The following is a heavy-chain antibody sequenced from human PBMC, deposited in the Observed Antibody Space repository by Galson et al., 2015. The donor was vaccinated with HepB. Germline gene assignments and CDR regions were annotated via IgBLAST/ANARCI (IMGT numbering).Heavy chain of an antibody. CDR1: GFIFNIYW. D-gene: IGHD1-26*01. Sequence: LRLSCAASGFIFNIYWMSWVRQVPGKGLEWVANINQDGSETYYVDSVKGRFTISRDNAKNSLYLQMNSLRAEDTAVYYCARFGWVGFTFFDYWDQGALVPVSS. V-gene: IGHV3-7*03. CDR3: ARFGWVGFTFFDY. CDR2: INQDGSET. J-gene: IGHJ4*02.